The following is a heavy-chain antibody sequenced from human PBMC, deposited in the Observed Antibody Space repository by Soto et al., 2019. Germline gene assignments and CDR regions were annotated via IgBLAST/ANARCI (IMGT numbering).Heavy chain of an antibody. CDR2: INSDGSST. CDR3: ARDPVKKGRNYYYYGMAL. Sequence: GGSLRLSCAASGFTFSSYWMHWVRQAPGKGLVWVSRINSDGSSTSYADSVKGRFTISRDNAKNTLYLQMNSLRAEDTAVYYCARDPVKKGRNYYYYGMALWGQGSSVTGSS. V-gene: IGHV3-74*01. CDR1: GFTFSSYW. J-gene: IGHJ6*01.